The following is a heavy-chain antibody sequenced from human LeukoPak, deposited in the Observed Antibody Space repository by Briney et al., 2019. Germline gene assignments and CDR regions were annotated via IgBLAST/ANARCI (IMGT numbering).Heavy chain of an antibody. CDR2: ISGSGGST. Sequence: GGSLRLSCAASGFTFSSYAMSWVRQAPGKGLEWVSAISGSGGSTYYADSVVGRFTISRDNSKNTLYLQMNSLRAEDTAVYYCARVIVAKHYYYMDVWGKGTTVTISS. CDR1: GFTFSSYA. CDR3: ARVIVAKHYYYMDV. D-gene: IGHD5-12*01. J-gene: IGHJ6*03. V-gene: IGHV3-23*01.